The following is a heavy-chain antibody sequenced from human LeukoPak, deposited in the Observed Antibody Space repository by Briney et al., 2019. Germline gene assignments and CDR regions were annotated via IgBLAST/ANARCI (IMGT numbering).Heavy chain of an antibody. Sequence: ASVKVSCKASGYTFTSYAMHWVRQAPGQRLEWMGWINAGNGNTKYSQKFQGRVTITRDTSASTAYMELSSLRSEDTAVYYCARARTGSGANYDYWGQGTPVTVSS. CDR3: ARARTGSGANYDY. D-gene: IGHD2-15*01. CDR2: INAGNGNT. CDR1: GYTFTSYA. V-gene: IGHV1-3*01. J-gene: IGHJ4*02.